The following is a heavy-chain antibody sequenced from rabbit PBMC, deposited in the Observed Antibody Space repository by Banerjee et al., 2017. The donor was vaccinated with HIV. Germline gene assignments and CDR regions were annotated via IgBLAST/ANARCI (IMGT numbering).Heavy chain of an antibody. CDR3: ARSADAGCAYAL. Sequence: QEQLKETGGGLVQPEGSLTLTCKASGFDISSYNMQWVRQSPGKGLESIGFINTGGSAYYASWTKGRFTISKTSSTTVTLQMTSLTAADTATYSCARSADAGCAYALWGPGTLVTVS. CDR2: INTGGSA. V-gene: IGHV1S45*01. CDR1: GFDISSYNM. J-gene: IGHJ4*01. D-gene: IGHD6-1*01.